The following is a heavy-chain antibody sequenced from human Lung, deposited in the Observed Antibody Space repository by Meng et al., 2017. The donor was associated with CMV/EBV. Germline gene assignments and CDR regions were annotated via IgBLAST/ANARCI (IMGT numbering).Heavy chain of an antibody. J-gene: IGHJ6*02. CDR1: GYTFTYRY. CDR3: EQYQLLGGGMDV. CDR2: ITPFNGNT. D-gene: IGHD2-2*01. V-gene: IGHV1-45*02. Sequence: SXXVSCKASGYTFTYRYLHWVRQAPGQALEWMGWITPFNGNTNYAQKFQDRVTITRDRSVSTAYMELSSLRSEDTAMYYCEQYQLLGGGMDVWGQGTTVTVSS.